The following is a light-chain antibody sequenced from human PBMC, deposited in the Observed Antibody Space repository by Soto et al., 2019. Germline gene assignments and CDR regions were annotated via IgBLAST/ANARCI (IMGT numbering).Light chain of an antibody. CDR1: QSISSW. V-gene: IGKV1-5*03. J-gene: IGKJ1*01. CDR3: QQYNSFLGT. Sequence: DIQMTQSPSTLSASVGDRVTITCLASQSISSWLAWYQQKPGKAPKLLIYKASSLKSGVPSRFSSSGSGTEFTLTIRSLQPDDFAAYYCQQYNSFLGTFRRGTKVEIK. CDR2: KAS.